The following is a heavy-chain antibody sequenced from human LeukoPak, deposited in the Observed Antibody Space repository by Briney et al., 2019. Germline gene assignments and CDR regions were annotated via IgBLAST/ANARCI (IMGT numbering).Heavy chain of an antibody. CDR3: AKDTRYDSSGYYYYFDY. Sequence: GGSLRLSCAASGFTFSSYAMSWVRQAPGKGLEWVSAISGSGGSTYYADSAKGRFTISRDNSKNTLYLQMNSLRAEDTAVYYCAKDTRYDSSGYYYYFDYWGQGTLVTVSS. CDR1: GFTFSSYA. V-gene: IGHV3-23*01. CDR2: ISGSGGST. D-gene: IGHD3-22*01. J-gene: IGHJ4*02.